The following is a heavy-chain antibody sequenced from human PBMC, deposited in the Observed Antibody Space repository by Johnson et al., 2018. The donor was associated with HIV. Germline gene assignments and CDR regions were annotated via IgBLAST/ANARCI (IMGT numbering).Heavy chain of an antibody. V-gene: IGHV3-20*04. CDR1: GFRFEDYG. J-gene: IGHJ3*02. CDR2: LNWNGGNT. D-gene: IGHD6-19*01. Sequence: VQLVESGGAVVRPGGSLRLSCVGSGFRFEDYGMNWVRQTPGKGLEWVSTLNWNGGNTNYADSVRGRFTISRVNAKKSLDLQMNNLRAEDTALYYCARASGYSSGGENSRVDGFDIWGQGTVVTVSS. CDR3: ARASGYSSGGENSRVDGFDI.